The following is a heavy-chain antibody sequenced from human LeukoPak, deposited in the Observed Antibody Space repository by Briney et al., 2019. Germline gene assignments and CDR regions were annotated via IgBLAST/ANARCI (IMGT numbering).Heavy chain of an antibody. CDR3: ARDRYGSGSYYKSWFDP. CDR2: IYTSGST. Sequence: TETLSLTCTVSGGSISSYYWSWIRQPAGKGLEWIGRIYTSGSTNYNPSLKSRVTMSVDTSKNQFSLKLSSVTAADTAVYYCARDRYGSGSYYKSWFDPWGQGTLVTVSS. V-gene: IGHV4-4*07. CDR1: GGSISSYY. J-gene: IGHJ5*02. D-gene: IGHD3-10*01.